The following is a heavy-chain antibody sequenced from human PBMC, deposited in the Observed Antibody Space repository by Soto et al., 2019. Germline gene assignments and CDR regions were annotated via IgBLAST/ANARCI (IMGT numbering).Heavy chain of an antibody. J-gene: IGHJ4*02. CDR1: EFTFSNYA. CDR2: ISASGSET. V-gene: IGHV3-23*01. CDR3: AKANNYGSDSYYSTFDY. Sequence: PVRSLRLSCGASEFTFSNYAMSWVRQPPGRGLEWVSTISASGSETHVADSVRGQFTISRDNSENTLYLQMDYLRAEDTAMYYCAKANNYGSDSYYSTFDYWGPRTLVT. D-gene: IGHD3-10*01.